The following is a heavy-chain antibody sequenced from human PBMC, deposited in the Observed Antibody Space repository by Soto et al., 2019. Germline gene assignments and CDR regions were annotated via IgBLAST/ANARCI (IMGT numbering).Heavy chain of an antibody. Sequence: QVQLVQSGAEVKKPGSSVKVSCKASGGTFSSYTISWVRQAPGQGLEWMGRIIPILGIANYAQKFQGRVTIPADKSTSTAYMELSSLRSEDTAVYYCARDPTYYYDSSGYWDFDYWGQGTLVTVSS. CDR1: GGTFSSYT. D-gene: IGHD3-22*01. CDR2: IIPILGIA. CDR3: ARDPTYYYDSSGYWDFDY. J-gene: IGHJ4*02. V-gene: IGHV1-69*08.